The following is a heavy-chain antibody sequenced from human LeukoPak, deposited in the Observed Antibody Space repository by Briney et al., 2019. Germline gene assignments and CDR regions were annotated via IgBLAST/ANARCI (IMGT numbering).Heavy chain of an antibody. CDR2: IYHSGST. Sequence: SETLSLTCTVSGYSINNGYYWGWIRQPPGKGLEWIGTIYHSGSTYYNPSLKSRVTISVDTSKNQFSLKLSSVTAADTAVYYCARVRSGYYYYMDVWGKGTTVTISS. V-gene: IGHV4-38-2*02. J-gene: IGHJ6*03. D-gene: IGHD3-10*01. CDR1: GYSINNGYY. CDR3: ARVRSGYYYYMDV.